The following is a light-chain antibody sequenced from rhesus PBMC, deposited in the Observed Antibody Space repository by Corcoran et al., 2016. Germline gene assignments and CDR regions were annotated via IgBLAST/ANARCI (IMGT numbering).Light chain of an antibody. J-gene: IGKJ2*01. V-gene: IGKV1-74*01. Sequence: DIQMTQSPSSLSASVGDRVTITCRASENVNSYLNWYQQKPGKAPKLLIYKASTLQSGVPSRFSGSGSGTDYTFTISSLQSEDVATYYCQHNYGTPYTLGRGTKVEIK. CDR2: KAS. CDR3: QHNYGTPYT. CDR1: ENVNSY.